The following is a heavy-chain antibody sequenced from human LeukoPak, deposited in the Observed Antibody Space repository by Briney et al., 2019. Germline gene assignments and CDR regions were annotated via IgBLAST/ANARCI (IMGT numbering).Heavy chain of an antibody. D-gene: IGHD3-22*01. J-gene: IGHJ3*02. CDR3: AKTLIPLGYYDAFDI. V-gene: IGHV3-30*18. CDR2: ISYDGSNK. Sequence: GGSLRLSCAASGFTFSSYGMHWDRQAPGKGLEWVAVISYDGSNKYYAGSVKGRFTISRDNSKNTLYLQMNSLRAEDTAVYYCAKTLIPLGYYDAFDIWGQGTMVTVSS. CDR1: GFTFSSYG.